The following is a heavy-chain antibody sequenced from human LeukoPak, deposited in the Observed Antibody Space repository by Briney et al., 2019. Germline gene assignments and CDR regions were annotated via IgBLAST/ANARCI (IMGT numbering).Heavy chain of an antibody. V-gene: IGHV3-49*04. CDR2: IRSKTYGGTA. D-gene: IGHD2-8*02. J-gene: IGHJ4*02. CDR3: TRGLVGLRALDY. Sequence: PGRSLRLSCTASGFTFGDYAMSWVRQAPGKGLEWVGFIRSKTYGGTAEYAASVRGRFTISRDDSKSIAYLQMNSLKTEDTAVYYCTRGLVGLRALDYWGQGTPVTVSS. CDR1: GFTFGDYA.